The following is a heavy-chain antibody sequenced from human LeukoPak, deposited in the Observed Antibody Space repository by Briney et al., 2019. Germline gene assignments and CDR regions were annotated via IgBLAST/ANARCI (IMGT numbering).Heavy chain of an antibody. J-gene: IGHJ3*02. V-gene: IGHV3-33*01. CDR1: GFTFSSHG. CDR2: IWSDGTNK. D-gene: IGHD3-22*01. Sequence: GRSLRLSCVASGFTFSSHGMHWVRQARGKGLEWGAVIWSDGTNKYFADSVKGRFTISRDNSKNTLYLQMNSLRAEDTAVYYCARARGSSGYSMGAFEIWGQGTMVAVSS. CDR3: ARARGSSGYSMGAFEI.